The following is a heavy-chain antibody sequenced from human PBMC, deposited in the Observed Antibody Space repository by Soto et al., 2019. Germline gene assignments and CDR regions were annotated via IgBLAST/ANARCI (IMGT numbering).Heavy chain of an antibody. CDR1: GFTFSSYS. Sequence: EVQLVESGGGLVQPGGSLRLSCAASGFTFSSYSMNWVRQAPGRGLEWVSNISSTSGTIYYADSVKGWFTISRDKAKNSQYLQMNRMRDEDTAVYYCARKSMVRGVPPYFDYWGQGTLVTVSS. V-gene: IGHV3-48*02. D-gene: IGHD3-10*01. J-gene: IGHJ4*02. CDR3: ARKSMVRGVPPYFDY. CDR2: ISSTSGTI.